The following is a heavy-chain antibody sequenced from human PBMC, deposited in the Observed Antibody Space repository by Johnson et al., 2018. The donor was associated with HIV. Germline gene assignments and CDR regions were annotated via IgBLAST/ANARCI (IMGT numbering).Heavy chain of an antibody. D-gene: IGHD6-19*01. Sequence: QVQLVESGGGLVQPGGSLRLSCAASGFTFSDYYMSWIRQAPGKGLEWVSYISSSGSTIYYADSVRGRFTISRDNSKNTLYLQMNSLRAEDTAVYYCAKDSGSIAFDIWGQGTMVTVSS. V-gene: IGHV3-11*04. CDR2: ISSSGSTI. CDR3: AKDSGSIAFDI. CDR1: GFTFSDYY. J-gene: IGHJ3*02.